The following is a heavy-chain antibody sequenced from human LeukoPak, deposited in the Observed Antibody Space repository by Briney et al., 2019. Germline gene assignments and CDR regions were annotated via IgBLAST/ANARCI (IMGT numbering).Heavy chain of an antibody. CDR2: IYYSGST. V-gene: IGHV4-39*01. D-gene: IGHD3-22*01. Sequence: PSETLSLTCAVYGGSFSSYYWGWIRQPPGKGLEWIGSIYYSGSTYYNPSLKSRVTISVDTSKNQFSLKLSSVTAADTAVYYCASRNRNYYDSSGYPEYFQHWGQGTLVTVSS. CDR1: GGSFSSYY. CDR3: ASRNRNYYDSSGYPEYFQH. J-gene: IGHJ1*01.